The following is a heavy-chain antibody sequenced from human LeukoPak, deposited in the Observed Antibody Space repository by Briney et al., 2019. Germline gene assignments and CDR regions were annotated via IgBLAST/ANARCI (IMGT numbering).Heavy chain of an antibody. Sequence: GRSLRLSCAASGFTFSSYGMHWVRQAPGKGLEWGAVISYDGSNKYYADSVKGRFTISRDNSKNTLYLQMNSLRAEDTAVYYCAKERHWGYSYGYFDYWGQGTLVTVSS. D-gene: IGHD5-18*01. CDR3: AKERHWGYSYGYFDY. V-gene: IGHV3-30*18. J-gene: IGHJ4*02. CDR1: GFTFSSYG. CDR2: ISYDGSNK.